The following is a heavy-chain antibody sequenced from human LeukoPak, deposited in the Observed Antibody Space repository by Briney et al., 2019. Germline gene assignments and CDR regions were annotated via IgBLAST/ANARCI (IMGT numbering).Heavy chain of an antibody. CDR1: GFTFSDYY. Sequence: GSLRLSRAASGFTFSDYYMSWVRQPPGKGLEWIGEIYHSGSTNYNPSLKSRVTISVDKSKNQFSLKLSSVTAADTAVYYCARRTAMVLDYWGQGTLVTVSS. CDR3: ARRTAMVLDY. CDR2: IYHSGST. J-gene: IGHJ4*02. V-gene: IGHV4-34*01. D-gene: IGHD5-18*01.